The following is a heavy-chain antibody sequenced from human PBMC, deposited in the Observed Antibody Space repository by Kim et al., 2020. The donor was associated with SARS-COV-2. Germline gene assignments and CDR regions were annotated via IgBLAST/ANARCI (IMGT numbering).Heavy chain of an antibody. CDR3: ARLRGSGTTRSQSYRYYMDV. V-gene: IGHV2-70*11. CDR1: GFSLSTSGMC. J-gene: IGHJ6*03. CDR2: IDWDDDK. Sequence: SGPTLVNPTQTLTLTCKFSGFSLSTSGMCVNWIRQSPGKALEWLARIDWDDDKYYNTSLKTRLTISKDTSKNQVVLTMTNMDPVDTATYYCARLRGSGTTRSQSYRYYMDVWGKGTTVTVSS. D-gene: IGHD1-7*01.